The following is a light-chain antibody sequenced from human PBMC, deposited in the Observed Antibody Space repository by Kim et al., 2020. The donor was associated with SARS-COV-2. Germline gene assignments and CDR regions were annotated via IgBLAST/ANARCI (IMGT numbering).Light chain of an antibody. Sequence: ATLYWTPGERATLSRRASQSVGTYLAWYQQKPGQAPRLLIYVASKRATSIPARFRGSGSGTDFTLTIGTLEPADTAVYYCQQRGNFGQGTRLEIK. CDR1: QSVGTY. CDR3: QQRGN. CDR2: VAS. V-gene: IGKV3-11*01. J-gene: IGKJ5*01.